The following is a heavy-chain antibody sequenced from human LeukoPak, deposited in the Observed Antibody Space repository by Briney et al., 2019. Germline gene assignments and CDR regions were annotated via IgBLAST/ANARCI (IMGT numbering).Heavy chain of an antibody. CDR3: AKATGTLGN. J-gene: IGHJ4*02. D-gene: IGHD1-1*01. V-gene: IGHV3-23*01. CDR1: GLTFNNYA. Sequence: GGSLRLSCAVSGLTFNNYAMSWVRQAPGKGLEWVSGISGRGASKYYADSVKGRFTISRDNSKNTLYLQMNSLTAEDTAIYYCAKATGTLGNWGQGTLVTVSS. CDR2: ISGRGASK.